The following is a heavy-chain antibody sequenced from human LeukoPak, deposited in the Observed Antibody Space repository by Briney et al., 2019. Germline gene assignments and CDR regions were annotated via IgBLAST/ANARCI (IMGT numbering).Heavy chain of an antibody. Sequence: SQTLSLTCAISGDSVSSEDAAWNWIRQSPSRGLEWLGRTYYRSKWGSDYAVSVKSRVAVNPDTSKNQFSLQLNSVTPEDTAVYYCARGGSYFDYWGQGTLVTVSS. CDR2: TYYRSKWGS. CDR1: GDSVSSEDAA. D-gene: IGHD1-26*01. J-gene: IGHJ4*02. CDR3: ARGGSYFDY. V-gene: IGHV6-1*01.